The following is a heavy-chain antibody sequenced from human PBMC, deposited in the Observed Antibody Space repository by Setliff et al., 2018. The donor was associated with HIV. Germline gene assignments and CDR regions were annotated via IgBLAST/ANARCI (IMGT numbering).Heavy chain of an antibody. V-gene: IGHV3-23*01. CDR1: GLIFNNYA. CDR3: ATDQNVRPRYYGMDV. Sequence: GGSLRLSCAASGLIFNNYAMNWVRQTPGKGLEWVAAISGGGGTTYYGDSVRGRLILSRDISKNTVYLQMNRLRAEDTAVYFCATDQNVRPRYYGMDVWGRGTTVTVSS. D-gene: IGHD2-15*01. J-gene: IGHJ6*02. CDR2: ISGGGGTT.